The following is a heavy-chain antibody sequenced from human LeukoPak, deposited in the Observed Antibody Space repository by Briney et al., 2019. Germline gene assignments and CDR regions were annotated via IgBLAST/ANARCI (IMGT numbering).Heavy chain of an antibody. CDR3: ARGRYCSGGSCYYKWFDP. Sequence: ASVKVSCKASGYTFTSYDINWVRQATGQGLEWMGWMNPNSGNTGYAQKFQGRVTMTRNTSISTAYMELSSLRSEDTAVYYCARGRYCSGGSCYYKWFDPWGQGTPVTVSS. J-gene: IGHJ5*02. D-gene: IGHD2-15*01. CDR1: GYTFTSYD. CDR2: MNPNSGNT. V-gene: IGHV1-8*01.